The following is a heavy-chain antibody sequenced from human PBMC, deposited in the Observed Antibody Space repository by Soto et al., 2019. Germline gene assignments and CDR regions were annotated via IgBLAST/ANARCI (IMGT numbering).Heavy chain of an antibody. J-gene: IGHJ4*02. V-gene: IGHV3-53*01. CDR2: VYSGGTT. CDR3: ARAGSPFDSDSSGYWGFDH. D-gene: IGHD3-22*01. Sequence: PGGALRLSCVASGFSVSNNYMNWFRQAPGKGLEWVSVVYSGGTTYYADSVRGRFTVSRDDSKNTLFLQMSSLRAEDTAVYYCARAGSPFDSDSSGYWGFDHWGQGTLVTVSS. CDR1: GFSVSNNY.